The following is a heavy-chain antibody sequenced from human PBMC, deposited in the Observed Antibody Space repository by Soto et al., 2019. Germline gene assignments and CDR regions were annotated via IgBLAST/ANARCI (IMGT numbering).Heavy chain of an antibody. CDR2: VIPIYGTP. V-gene: IGHV1-69*18. CDR1: RGALSSYA. Sequence: QVQLVQSGAEVKQPGSSVKVSCKSSRGALSSYAITWVRQAPGQGLDWMGRVIPIYGTPNYARKFQGRLSLTVDASKSTAYLELSGLRSEDTAVYFCASAGSREMNRGAFDIWGQGTMVTVSS. J-gene: IGHJ3*02. CDR3: ASAGSREMNRGAFDI.